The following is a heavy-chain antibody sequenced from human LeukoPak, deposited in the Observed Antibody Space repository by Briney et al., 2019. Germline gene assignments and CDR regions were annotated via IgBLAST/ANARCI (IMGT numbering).Heavy chain of an antibody. CDR1: GGSISSGSYY. CDR2: IYTSGST. CDR3: ARSLLWFGELAQDY. J-gene: IGHJ4*02. Sequence: SQTLSLTCTVSGGSISSGSYYWSWIRQPAGKGLEWIGRIYTSGSTNYNPSLKSRVTISVDTSKNQFSLELSSVTAADTAVYYCARSLLWFGELAQDYWGQGTLVTVSS. V-gene: IGHV4-61*02. D-gene: IGHD3-10*01.